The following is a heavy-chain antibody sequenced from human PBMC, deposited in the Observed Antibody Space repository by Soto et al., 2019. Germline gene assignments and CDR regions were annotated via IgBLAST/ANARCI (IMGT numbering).Heavy chain of an antibody. CDR2: INSDGSST. Sequence: GGSLRLSCAASGFYFRSYWMHWVRQAPGKGLVWVSRINSDGSSTSYADSVKGRFTISRDNAKNTLYLQMNSLRAEDTAVYYCAVAVAGPTAIGYWGQGTLVTVSS. D-gene: IGHD6-19*01. J-gene: IGHJ4*02. CDR1: GFYFRSYW. CDR3: AVAVAGPTAIGY. V-gene: IGHV3-74*01.